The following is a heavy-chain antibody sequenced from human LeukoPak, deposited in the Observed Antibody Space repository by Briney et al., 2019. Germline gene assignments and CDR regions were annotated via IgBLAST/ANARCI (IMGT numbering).Heavy chain of an antibody. Sequence: PSETLSLTCAVYGGSFSGYYWSWIRPPPGKGLEWIGEINHSGSTNYNPSLKSRVTISVDTSKNQFSLKLSSVTAADTAVYYCARGGYYDFWSGFYFDYWGQGTLVTVSS. D-gene: IGHD3-3*01. CDR2: INHSGST. J-gene: IGHJ4*02. V-gene: IGHV4-34*01. CDR3: ARGGYYDFWSGFYFDY. CDR1: GGSFSGYY.